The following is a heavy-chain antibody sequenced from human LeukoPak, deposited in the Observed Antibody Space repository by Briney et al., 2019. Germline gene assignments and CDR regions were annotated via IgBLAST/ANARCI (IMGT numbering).Heavy chain of an antibody. D-gene: IGHD3-22*01. CDR3: ASLPDSSGYYGRVDI. CDR1: GYTFTSYA. CDR2: INTNTGNP. J-gene: IGHJ3*02. Sequence: ASVKVSCKASGYTFTSYAMNWVRQAPGQGLEWMGWINTNTGNPTYAQGFTGRFVFSLDTSVSTAYLQISSVKAEDTAVYYCASLPDSSGYYGRVDIWGQGTMVTVSS. V-gene: IGHV7-4-1*02.